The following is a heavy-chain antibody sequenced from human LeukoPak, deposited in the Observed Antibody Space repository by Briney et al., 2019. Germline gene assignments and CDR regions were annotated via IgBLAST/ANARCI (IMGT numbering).Heavy chain of an antibody. CDR1: GFTFDDYA. D-gene: IGHD2-2*01. Sequence: AGGSLRLSCAASGFTFDDYAMHWVRQAPGKGLEWVSGISWNSGSIGYADSVKGRFTISRDNAKNSLYLQMNSLRAEDTALYYCAKDIPQRYQLLWGAFDYWGQGTLVTVSS. CDR2: ISWNSGSI. J-gene: IGHJ4*02. V-gene: IGHV3-9*01. CDR3: AKDIPQRYQLLWGAFDY.